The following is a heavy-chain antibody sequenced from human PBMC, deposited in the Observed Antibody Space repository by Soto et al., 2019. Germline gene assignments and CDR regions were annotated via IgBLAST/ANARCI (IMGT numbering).Heavy chain of an antibody. V-gene: IGHV4-30-2*06. J-gene: IGHJ4*01. Sequence: QLQLQESGSGLVKHSQTLSLTCAVSGGSISSGGYSWSWIRQSPGKGLEWIGYIYHSGSTYYNPSLKSRVTISVDRSKNQFSLKLSSVPAADTAVYYCAAGSGLQRYGWGHGTLGTDSS. CDR1: GGSISSGGYS. CDR2: IYHSGST. CDR3: AAGSGLQRYG. D-gene: IGHD3-10*01.